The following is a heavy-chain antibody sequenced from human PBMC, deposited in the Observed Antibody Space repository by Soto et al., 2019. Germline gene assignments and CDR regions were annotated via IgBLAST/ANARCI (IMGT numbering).Heavy chain of an antibody. Sequence: PGGSLRLSCAASGFTFDDYTMHWVRQAPGKGLEWVSLISWDGGSTYYADSVKGRFTISRDNSKNSLYLQMNSLRTEDTALYYCAKDIRYSGYDSNGMDVWGQGTTVTVSS. CDR3: AKDIRYSGYDSNGMDV. CDR2: ISWDGGST. J-gene: IGHJ6*02. V-gene: IGHV3-43*01. D-gene: IGHD5-12*01. CDR1: GFTFDDYT.